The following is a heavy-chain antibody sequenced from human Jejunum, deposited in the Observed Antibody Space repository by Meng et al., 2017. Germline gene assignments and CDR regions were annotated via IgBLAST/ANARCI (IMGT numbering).Heavy chain of an antibody. D-gene: IGHD1-26*01. J-gene: IGHJ4*02. CDR1: GGSISGYF. CDR3: ARHEVDFDN. CDR2: FTRGGTT. Sequence: HVPLQQGGAGLLKPSETLSLTCAVYGGSISGYFWSWIRQAPGEGLEWVGEFTRGGTTNYNPSLKSRVTISADTSKNQFSLTLSSVSAADTAVYYCARHEVDFDNWGQGTLVTVSS. V-gene: IGHV4-34*02.